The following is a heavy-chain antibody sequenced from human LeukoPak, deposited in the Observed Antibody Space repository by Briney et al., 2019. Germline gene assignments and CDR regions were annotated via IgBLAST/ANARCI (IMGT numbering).Heavy chain of an antibody. CDR3: ARAHTIFWEFDAFDI. Sequence: GGSLRLSCAASGFTFSSYSMNWVRQAPGKGLEWVSSITSSSTIYYAESVKGRFTISRDNAKSSLYLQMNSLRDEDTAVYFCARAHTIFWEFDAFDIWGRGTMVTVSS. CDR2: ITSSSTI. CDR1: GFTFSSYS. D-gene: IGHD3-3*01. V-gene: IGHV3-69-1*01. J-gene: IGHJ3*02.